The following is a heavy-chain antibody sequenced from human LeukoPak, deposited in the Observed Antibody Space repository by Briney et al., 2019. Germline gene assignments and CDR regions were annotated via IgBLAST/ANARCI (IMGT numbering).Heavy chain of an antibody. J-gene: IGHJ4*02. D-gene: IGHD2/OR15-2a*01. CDR2: INHSGST. Sequence: SETLSLTCAVYGGSFSGYYWNWIRQPPGKGLEWIREINHSGSTKYNPSLKSRVTISVDTSKNQFSLNLSSVTAADTAVYFCARGRNHDYWGQGTLVTVSS. CDR3: ARGRNHDY. CDR1: GGSFSGYY. V-gene: IGHV4-34*01.